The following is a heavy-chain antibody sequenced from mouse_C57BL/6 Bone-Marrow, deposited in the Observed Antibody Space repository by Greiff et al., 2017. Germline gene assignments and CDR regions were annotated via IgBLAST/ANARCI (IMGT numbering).Heavy chain of an antibody. CDR2: IYPGAGDT. V-gene: IGHV1-82*01. Sequence: VKLQESGPELVKPGASVKISCKASGYAFSSSWMNWVKQRPGKGLEWIGRIYPGAGDTYYNGKVKGRVTLTADQSSSTAYMQLISLASEDSAVYFCARWDTTVPYWGKGTLVTVSA. J-gene: IGHJ3*01. CDR3: ARWDTTVPY. CDR1: GYAFSSSW. D-gene: IGHD1-1*01.